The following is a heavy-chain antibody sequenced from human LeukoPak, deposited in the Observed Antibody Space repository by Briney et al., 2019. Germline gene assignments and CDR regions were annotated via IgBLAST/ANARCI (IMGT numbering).Heavy chain of an antibody. CDR2: IYYSGST. D-gene: IGHD6-6*01. Sequence: SETLSLTCTVSGGSISSYYWSWIRQPPGKGLEWIGYIYYSGSTNYNPSLKSRVTISVDTSKNQFSLKLSSVTAADTAVYYCAREHSSSWFGRFYNYMDVWGKGTTVTVSS. J-gene: IGHJ6*03. V-gene: IGHV4-59*12. CDR1: GGSISSYY. CDR3: AREHSSSWFGRFYNYMDV.